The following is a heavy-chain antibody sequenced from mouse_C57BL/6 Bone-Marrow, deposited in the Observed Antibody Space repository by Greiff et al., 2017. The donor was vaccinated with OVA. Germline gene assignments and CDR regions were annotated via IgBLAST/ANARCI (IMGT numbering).Heavy chain of an antibody. CDR1: GYTFTSYW. CDR2: IDPSDSET. D-gene: IGHD3-3*01. Sequence: VQLQQPGAELVRPGSSVKLSCTASGYTFTSYWMPWVKQRPIQGLEWIGNIDPSDSETHYNQKFKDKATLSVDKSSSTAYMQLSRLTSEDSAVYYCARGPRRDRGFAYWGQGTLVTVSA. J-gene: IGHJ3*01. CDR3: ARGPRRDRGFAY. V-gene: IGHV1-52*01.